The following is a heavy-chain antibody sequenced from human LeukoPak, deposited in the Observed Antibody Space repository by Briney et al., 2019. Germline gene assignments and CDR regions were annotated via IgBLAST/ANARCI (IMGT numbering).Heavy chain of an antibody. V-gene: IGHV3-53*01. CDR1: GFTVSSNY. J-gene: IGHJ4*02. D-gene: IGHD6-13*01. CDR3: AKEPYSSSWNLFDY. CDR2: IYSDGST. Sequence: GGSLRLSCAASGFTVSSNYMSWVRQAPGKGLEWVSVIYSDGSTYYADSVKGRFTISRDNSKSTLYIQMNSLRAEDTAVFYCAKEPYSSSWNLFDYWGQGALVTVSS.